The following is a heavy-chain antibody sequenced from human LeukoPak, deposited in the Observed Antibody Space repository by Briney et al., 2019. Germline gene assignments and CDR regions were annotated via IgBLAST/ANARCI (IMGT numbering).Heavy chain of an antibody. V-gene: IGHV4-4*08. CDR1: SCSITGCH. CDR2: IYSSGST. Sequence: SETLSLMCTVSSCSITGCHWSWIPQPPGKGLEWIGYIYSSGSTEYKPSLKSRATISADTSKNQFSLKLTSMTAANTVIYYCARRNDIDIWGQGTMVTVSS. J-gene: IGHJ3*02. D-gene: IGHD3-22*01. CDR3: ARRNDIDI.